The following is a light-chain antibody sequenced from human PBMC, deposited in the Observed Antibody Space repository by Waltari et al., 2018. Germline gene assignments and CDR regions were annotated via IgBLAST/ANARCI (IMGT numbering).Light chain of an antibody. CDR3: QHYNSYGQWT. V-gene: IGKV1-5*03. Sequence: DIQMTQSPSTLSASVGDRVTITCRASQSISSWLAWYQQKPGKVPKLLIYKSSTLASGVPPRLSGSGSGTEFTLTISSLQPEDFAGYYCQHYNSYGQWTFGQGTKVEIK. CDR1: QSISSW. CDR2: KSS. J-gene: IGKJ1*01.